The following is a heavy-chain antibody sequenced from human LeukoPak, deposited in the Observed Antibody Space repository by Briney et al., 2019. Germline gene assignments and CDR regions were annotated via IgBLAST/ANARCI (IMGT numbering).Heavy chain of an antibody. CDR1: GYTLTELS. CDR2: FDPEDGET. CDR3: ARGVRHDILTGYYPIDY. D-gene: IGHD3-9*01. V-gene: IGHV1-24*01. Sequence: ASVKVSCKVSGYTLTELSMHWVRQAPGKGLEWMGGFDPEDGETIYAQKFQGRVTMTEDTSTDTAYMELSSLRSEDTAVYYCARGVRHDILTGYYPIDYWGQGTLVTVSS. J-gene: IGHJ4*02.